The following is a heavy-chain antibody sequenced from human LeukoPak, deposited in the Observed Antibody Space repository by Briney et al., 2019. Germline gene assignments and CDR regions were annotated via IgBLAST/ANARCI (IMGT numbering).Heavy chain of an antibody. V-gene: IGHV3-23*01. J-gene: IGHJ4*02. CDR1: GFTFSNYA. CDR3: AKSRSVVPAATNY. Sequence: GGSLRLSCAASGFTFSNYAMSWVRQAPGKGLGWVSVIGGSGDNTYYADSVKGRFTISRDNSKNTLYLQMNSLRAEDTAVYYCAKSRSVVPAATNYWGQGTLVIVSS. CDR2: IGGSGDNT. D-gene: IGHD2-2*01.